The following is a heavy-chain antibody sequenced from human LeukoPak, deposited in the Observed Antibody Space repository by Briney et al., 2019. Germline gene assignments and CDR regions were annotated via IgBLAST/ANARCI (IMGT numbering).Heavy chain of an antibody. Sequence: RASVKVSCKASGYTFTNIHWVRQAPGQGLEWMGIMTPSGGSATYAQTFQGRVTMTRDTSTSTVYMELSSLRSEDTAVYFCARVSQDSRGYKHVFDYWGQGTLVTVSS. CDR2: MTPSGGSA. J-gene: IGHJ4*02. CDR1: GYTFTN. CDR3: ARVSQDSRGYKHVFDY. V-gene: IGHV1-46*01. D-gene: IGHD3-22*01.